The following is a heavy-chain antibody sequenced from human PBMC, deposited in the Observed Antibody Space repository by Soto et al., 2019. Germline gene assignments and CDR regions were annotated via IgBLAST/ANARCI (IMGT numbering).Heavy chain of an antibody. CDR1: GFTFRIYA. J-gene: IGHJ4*02. CDR2: ISYDGSNK. D-gene: IGHD6-19*01. CDR3: ATLAVAGEGSDY. Sequence: QVQLVESGGGVVQPGRSLRLSCAASGFTFRIYAIHWVRQAPGKGLEWVAVISYDGSNKYYADSVKGRFTISRDNSKNTLYLHMNSLRAEDTAVYYCATLAVAGEGSDYWGQGTLVTVSS. V-gene: IGHV3-30-3*01.